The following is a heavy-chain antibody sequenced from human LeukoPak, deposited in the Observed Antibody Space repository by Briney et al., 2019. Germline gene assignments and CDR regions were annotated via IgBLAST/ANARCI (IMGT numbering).Heavy chain of an antibody. CDR2: INPSGGST. CDR1: GYTFTTYY. D-gene: IGHD7-27*01. J-gene: IGHJ6*02. Sequence: ASVKVSCKASGYTFTTYYMHWVRQAPGQGLEWMGIINPSGGSTTYAQNFQGRVTITRDTSASTAYMELSSLRSEDTAVYYCARGPQTGGYYYYYGMDVWGQGTTVTVSS. V-gene: IGHV1-46*01. CDR3: ARGPQTGGYYYYYGMDV.